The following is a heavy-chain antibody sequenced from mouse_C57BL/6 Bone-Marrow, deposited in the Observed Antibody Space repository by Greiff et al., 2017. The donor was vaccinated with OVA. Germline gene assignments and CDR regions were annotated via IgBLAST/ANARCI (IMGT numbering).Heavy chain of an antibody. V-gene: IGHV1-81*01. CDR2: IYPSSGNT. CDR1: GYTFTSYG. CDR3: ARYDNGRGIAY. Sequence: QVQLQQSGAELARPGASVKMSCKASGYTFTSYGISWVKQRPGQGLEWIGEIYPSSGNTYYNEKLKGKATLTADKYSSTAYMELRSLTSEDSAVYYCARYDNGRGIAYWGQGTLVTVSA. D-gene: IGHD2-4*01. J-gene: IGHJ3*01.